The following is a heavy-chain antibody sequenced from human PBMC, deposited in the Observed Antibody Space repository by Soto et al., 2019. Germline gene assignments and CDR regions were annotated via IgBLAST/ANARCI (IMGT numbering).Heavy chain of an antibody. CDR2: INSDGSVS. CDR3: ARGDCVGGTRYSLAGSFYYYMDV. V-gene: IGHV3-74*01. CDR1: GFTFGNYW. J-gene: IGHJ6*03. Sequence: EVQLVESGGGLVQPGGSLRLSCAASGFTFGNYWMYWVRQAPGKGLVWVSRINSDGSVSSYADSVKDRLTISRDNVKNTLYLQMDSLRVEDTAVYYCARGDCVGGTRYSLAGSFYYYMDVWGKGTTVTVFS. D-gene: IGHD2-15*01.